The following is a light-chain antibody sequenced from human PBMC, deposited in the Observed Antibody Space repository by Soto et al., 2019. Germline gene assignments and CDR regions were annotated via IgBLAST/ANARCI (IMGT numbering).Light chain of an antibody. CDR3: QQYGPSPYT. V-gene: IGKV3-20*01. J-gene: IGKJ2*01. CDR2: GTS. CDR1: QSVSSSY. Sequence: EIVLTQSPGTLSLSPGERATLSCRASQSVSSSYLAWYQQKPGQAPRLLIYGTSSRAAGTPDRFSGSGSGSVFTITFRRLEPEDVAEYYCQQYGPSPYTCGGGTKLKI.